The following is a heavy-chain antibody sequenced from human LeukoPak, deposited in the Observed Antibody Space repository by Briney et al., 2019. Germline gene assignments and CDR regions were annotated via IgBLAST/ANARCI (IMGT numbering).Heavy chain of an antibody. CDR3: ARGLSPFSGWDRWFDP. D-gene: IGHD6-19*01. CDR2: IYHTGST. V-gene: IGHV4-59*02. Sequence: SETLSLTCTISGGSVSDYYWSWIRQSPGKGLEWIGYIYHTGSTSYSPSLRSRVTISADTSQNQFSLKLSSVTAADTAVYYCARGLSPFSGWDRWFDPWGQGTLVTVSS. J-gene: IGHJ5*02. CDR1: GGSVSDYY.